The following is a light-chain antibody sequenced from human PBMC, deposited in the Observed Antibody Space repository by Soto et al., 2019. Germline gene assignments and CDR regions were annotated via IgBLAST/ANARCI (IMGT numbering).Light chain of an antibody. V-gene: IGLV2-8*01. CDR1: SSDVGGYNY. J-gene: IGLJ2*01. Sequence: QSALTQPPSASGSPGQSVTISCTGTSSDVGGYNYVSWYQQHPGKAPKLMIYEVSKRPSGVPDRFSGSKSGNTASLTVSGLQAEDEADYYCSSYAASNNLVFGGGTKLTGL. CDR3: SSYAASNNLV. CDR2: EVS.